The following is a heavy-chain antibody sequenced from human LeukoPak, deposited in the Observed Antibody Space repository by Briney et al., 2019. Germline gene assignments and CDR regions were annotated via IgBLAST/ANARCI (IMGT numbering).Heavy chain of an antibody. Sequence: PSETLSLTCTVSGGSICSGGYYWSWIRQHPGKGLEWIGYIYYSGSTYYNPSLKSRVTISVDTSKNQFSLKLSSVTAADTAVYYCARDGDYYDSSGYSRMIFDYWGQGTLVTVSS. CDR3: ARDGDYYDSSGYSRMIFDY. CDR2: IYYSGST. D-gene: IGHD3-22*01. J-gene: IGHJ4*02. V-gene: IGHV4-31*03. CDR1: GGSICSGGYY.